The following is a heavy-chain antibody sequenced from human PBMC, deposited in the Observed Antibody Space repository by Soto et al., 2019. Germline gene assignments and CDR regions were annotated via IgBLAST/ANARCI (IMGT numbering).Heavy chain of an antibody. V-gene: IGHV3-11*01. CDR3: ARSSSGWYFRAFDI. J-gene: IGHJ3*02. Sequence: PGGSLRLSCAASGFTFSDYYMSWIRQAPGKGLEWVSYISSSGSTIYYADSVKGRFTISRDNAKNSLYLQMNSLRAEDTAVYYCARSSSGWYFRAFDIWGQGTMVTVSS. D-gene: IGHD6-19*01. CDR2: ISSSGSTI. CDR1: GFTFSDYY.